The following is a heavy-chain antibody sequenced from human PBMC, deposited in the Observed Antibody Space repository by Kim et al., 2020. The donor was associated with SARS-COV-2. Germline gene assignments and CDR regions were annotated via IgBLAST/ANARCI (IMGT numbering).Heavy chain of an antibody. J-gene: IGHJ4*02. Sequence: ADSVTVRFTISRDNSKHTLYLQMTSLRAEDTAVYYCARDMAVAGTPTFDYWGQGTLVTVSS. V-gene: IGHV3-30*01. D-gene: IGHD6-19*01. CDR3: ARDMAVAGTPTFDY.